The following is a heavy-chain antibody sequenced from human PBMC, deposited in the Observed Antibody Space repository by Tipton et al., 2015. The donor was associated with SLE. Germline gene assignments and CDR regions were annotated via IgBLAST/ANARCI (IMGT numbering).Heavy chain of an antibody. CDR1: GGSVGSSSKY. CDR3: ARLHGYSYGLNWFDP. Sequence: TLSLTCTVSGGSVGSSSKYWAWIRQPPGKGLEWNGSIYYTGTTTYYNSFLKSRVTMSVDTSKNQFSRRLTSVIAADTAVYYCARLHGYSYGLNWFDPWGQGTLISVSS. J-gene: IGHJ5*02. D-gene: IGHD5-18*01. CDR2: IYYTGTTT. V-gene: IGHV4-39*07.